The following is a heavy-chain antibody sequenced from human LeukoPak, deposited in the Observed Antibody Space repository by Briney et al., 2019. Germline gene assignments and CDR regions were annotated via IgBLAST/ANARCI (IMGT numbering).Heavy chain of an antibody. CDR2: ISAYNGNT. CDR3: ARDVIFGVVIIRYYYYGMDV. D-gene: IGHD3-3*02. V-gene: IGHV1-18*01. J-gene: IGHJ6*02. Sequence: ASVKVSCKASGYTFTSYGISWVRQAPGQGLEWMGWISAYNGNTNYAQKLQGRVTMTTDTSTSTAYMELRSLRSDDTAVYYCARDVIFGVVIIRYYYYGMDVWGQGTTVTVSS. CDR1: GYTFTSYG.